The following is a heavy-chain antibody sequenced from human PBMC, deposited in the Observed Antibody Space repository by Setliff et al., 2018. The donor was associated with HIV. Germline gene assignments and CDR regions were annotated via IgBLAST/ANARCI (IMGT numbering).Heavy chain of an antibody. D-gene: IGHD2-2*01. Sequence: GGSLRLSCAASGFTFSGSAIHWVRQASGRGLEWIGRIRTKINNYATTYTASVKDRFIISRDDSKNTAYLQMNSLRTEDTALYYCARLKSYASSPSSDYWGQGTLVTVSS. V-gene: IGHV3-73*01. J-gene: IGHJ4*02. CDR3: ARLKSYASSPSSDY. CDR2: IRTKINNYAT. CDR1: GFTFSGSA.